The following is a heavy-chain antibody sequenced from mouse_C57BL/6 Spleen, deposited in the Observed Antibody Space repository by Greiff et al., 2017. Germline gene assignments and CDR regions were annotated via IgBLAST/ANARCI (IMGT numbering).Heavy chain of an antibody. CDR1: GYTFTGYW. J-gene: IGHJ4*01. V-gene: IGHV1-9*01. Sequence: VQLQESGAELMKPGASVKLSCKATGYTFTGYWIEWVKQRPGHGLEWIGEILPGSGSTNYNQKFKGKATFTAVTSSNTAYMQLSRLTTEDYAIYSCALITTVVATPYYAMDYWGQGTSVTVSS. CDR3: ALITTVVATPYYAMDY. CDR2: ILPGSGST. D-gene: IGHD1-1*01.